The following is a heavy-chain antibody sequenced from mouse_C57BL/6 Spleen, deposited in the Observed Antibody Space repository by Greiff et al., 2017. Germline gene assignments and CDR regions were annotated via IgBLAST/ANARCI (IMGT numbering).Heavy chain of an antibody. CDR3: ARDGGLDQGYFDY. CDR1: GFTFSSYA. D-gene: IGHD4-1*01. CDR2: ISDGGSYT. V-gene: IGHV5-4*01. J-gene: IGHJ2*01. Sequence: DVMLVESGGGLVKPGGSLKLSCAASGFTFSSYAMSWVRQTPEKRLEWVATISDGGSYTYYPDNVKGRFTISRDNAKNNLYLQMSHLKSEDTAMYYCARDGGLDQGYFDYWGQGTTLTVSS.